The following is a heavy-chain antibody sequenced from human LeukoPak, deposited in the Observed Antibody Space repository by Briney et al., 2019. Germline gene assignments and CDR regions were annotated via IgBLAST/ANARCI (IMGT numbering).Heavy chain of an antibody. CDR1: GFTVSSNY. V-gene: IGHV3-21*01. D-gene: IGHD4-17*01. CDR3: ARSRDYEYYFDY. Sequence: GSLRLSCAASGFTVSSNYMSWVRQAPGKGLEWVSSISTSSSYIYYADSVKGRFTISRDDAKNSLYPQMNSLRGEDTALYYCARSRDYEYYFDYWGQGTLVTVSS. CDR2: ISTSSSYI. J-gene: IGHJ4*02.